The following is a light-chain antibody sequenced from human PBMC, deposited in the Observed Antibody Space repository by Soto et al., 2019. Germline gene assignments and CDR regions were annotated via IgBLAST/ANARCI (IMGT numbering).Light chain of an antibody. Sequence: QAVVTQEPSLTVSPGGTVTLTFASSTGAVTSGYYPNWFQQKPGQAPRALIYSTSKKHSWTPARFSGSLLGGKAALTLSGVPSEDEAEYYCLLFYGAAHVVFGGGTKVTVL. CDR1: TGAVTSGYY. V-gene: IGLV7-43*01. J-gene: IGLJ2*01. CDR2: STS. CDR3: LLFYGAAHVV.